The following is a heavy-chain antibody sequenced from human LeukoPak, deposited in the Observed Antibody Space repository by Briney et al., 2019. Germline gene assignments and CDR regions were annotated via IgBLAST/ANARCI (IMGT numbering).Heavy chain of an antibody. J-gene: IGHJ6*04. CDR2: ITDIGDNT. V-gene: IGHV3-64*02. D-gene: IGHD3-10*02. Sequence: GGSLKLSCAASGFTFSSYAMRWVRQAPGKGLEYVSAITDIGDNTYYADYVSGRFTITRDNSKNTLYLKLGSLTVEDTAVYYCARGNGLAYVWGRPYYGLDVWGKRTTVTVSS. CDR3: ARGNGLAYVWGRPYYGLDV. CDR1: GFTFSSYA.